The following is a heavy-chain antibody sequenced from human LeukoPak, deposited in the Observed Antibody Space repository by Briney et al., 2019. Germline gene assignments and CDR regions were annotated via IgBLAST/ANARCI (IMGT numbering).Heavy chain of an antibody. CDR3: AREQYGDYFDY. D-gene: IGHD4-17*01. CDR2: IKQDGSQK. J-gene: IGHJ4*02. Sequence: PGGSLRLSCAASGFTFNSYWMSWVRQAPGKGLEWVANIKQDGSQKYYVDSVKGQFTISRDNAKNSLYLQLNSPRAEDTAVYYCAREQYGDYFDYWGQGTLVTVSS. CDR1: GFTFNSYW. V-gene: IGHV3-7*01.